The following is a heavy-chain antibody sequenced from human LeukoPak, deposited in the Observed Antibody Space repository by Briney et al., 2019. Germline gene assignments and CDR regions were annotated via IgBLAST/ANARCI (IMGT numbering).Heavy chain of an antibody. CDR2: ISYDGSNK. J-gene: IGHJ4*02. Sequence: GGSLRLSCAASGFTFSSYAMPWVRQAPGKGLEWVAVISYDGSNKYYADSVKGRFTISRDNSKNTLYLQMNSLRAEDTAVYYCAREMATIIGYYFDYWGQGTLVTVSS. V-gene: IGHV3-30-3*01. CDR1: GFTFSSYA. CDR3: AREMATIIGYYFDY. D-gene: IGHD5-24*01.